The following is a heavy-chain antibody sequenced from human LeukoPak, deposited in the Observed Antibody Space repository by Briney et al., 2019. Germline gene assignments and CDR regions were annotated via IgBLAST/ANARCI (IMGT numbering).Heavy chain of an antibody. V-gene: IGHV4-31*03. Sequence: SETLSLTCTVSGGSISSGGYYWSWIRQHPGKGLEWIGYIYYSGSTYYNPSLKSRVTISVDTSKNQFSLKLSSVAAADTAVYYCARHNFARPFDYWGQGTLVTVSS. CDR3: ARHNFARPFDY. CDR1: GGSISSGGYY. CDR2: IYYSGST. D-gene: IGHD6-6*01. J-gene: IGHJ4*02.